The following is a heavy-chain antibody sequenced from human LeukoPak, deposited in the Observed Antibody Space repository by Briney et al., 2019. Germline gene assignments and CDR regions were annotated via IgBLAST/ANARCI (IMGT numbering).Heavy chain of an antibody. CDR3: ARDCSGGSCYGAFDI. CDR2: IYDSGST. Sequence: SETLSLTFTVSGASIRSGDYYWSWIRQPPGKGLEWIGYIYDSGSTYYNPSLKSRITISVDTSENRFSLKLSSVTATDTAVYYCARDCSGGSCYGAFDIWGQGTMVTVSS. D-gene: IGHD2-15*01. J-gene: IGHJ3*02. CDR1: GASIRSGDYY. V-gene: IGHV4-30-4*01.